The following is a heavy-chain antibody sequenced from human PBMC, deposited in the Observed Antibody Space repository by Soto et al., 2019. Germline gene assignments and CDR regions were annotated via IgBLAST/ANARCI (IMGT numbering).Heavy chain of an antibody. V-gene: IGHV3-11*05. Sequence: VESGGGLVKPGGSLRLACAGSGFTFSDYYVSWIRQAPGEGLEWISYISQSASYSNYADSVKGRFTISRDNVKNSLYLQLISLRAEDTAVYYCAASGFDSDFWGQGTVVTVSS. CDR1: GFTFSDYY. J-gene: IGHJ4*02. CDR2: ISQSASYS. D-gene: IGHD5-12*01. CDR3: AASGFDSDF.